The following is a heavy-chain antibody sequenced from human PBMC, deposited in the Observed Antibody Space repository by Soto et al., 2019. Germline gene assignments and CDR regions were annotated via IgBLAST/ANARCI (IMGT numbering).Heavy chain of an antibody. V-gene: IGHV4-59*12. CDR3: ARGTGYCSGGSCYNYIDP. D-gene: IGHD2-15*01. J-gene: IGHJ5*02. Sequence: SETLSLTCTVSGGSISSYYWSWIRQSPGKGLEWIGYIYYSGSTNYNPSLKSRVTISVDKSKNQFSLKLTSVTAADTAVYYCARGTGYCSGGSCYNYIDPWGQGTLVTVSS. CDR1: GGSISSYY. CDR2: IYYSGST.